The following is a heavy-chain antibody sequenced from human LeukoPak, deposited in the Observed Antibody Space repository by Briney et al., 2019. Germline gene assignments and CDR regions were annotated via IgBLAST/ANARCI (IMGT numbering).Heavy chain of an antibody. D-gene: IGHD3-10*01. CDR2: XNPGSGST. V-gene: IGHV1-46*01. CDR3: ARASNYDSGXYXFDY. J-gene: IGHJ4*02. CDR1: GYTFTTYY. Sequence: SCKASGYTFTTYYLHWVRQAXXQGREGMGXXNPGSGSTSYAQKFQDRVTMTRDTSTSTLYMELTSLRSEDTAVYYCARASNYDSGXYXFDYWGQGTLXXVSS.